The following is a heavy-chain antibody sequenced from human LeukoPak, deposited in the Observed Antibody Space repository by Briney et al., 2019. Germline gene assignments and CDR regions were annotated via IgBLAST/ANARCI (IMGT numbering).Heavy chain of an antibody. V-gene: IGHV4-39*02. CDR1: GGSIINTNYY. D-gene: IGHD1-26*01. CDR3: ARDALTFIVVGTTHGNLDY. J-gene: IGHJ4*02. CDR2: IYYSGST. Sequence: SETLSLTCTASGGSIINTNYYWDWIRQPPGKGLEWIGTIYYSGSTDYNPSLKSRVTISVDTSKNQFSLRLSSVTAADTAVYYCARDALTFIVVGTTHGNLDYWGQGTLVTVSS.